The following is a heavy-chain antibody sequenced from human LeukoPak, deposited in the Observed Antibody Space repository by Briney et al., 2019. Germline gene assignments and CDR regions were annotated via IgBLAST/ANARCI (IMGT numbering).Heavy chain of an antibody. CDR1: GFTFSSYA. Sequence: SGGSLRLSCVGSGFTFSSYAMRWVRQIPGKGLEWVSAISNSGGSTYYADSVKGRFTISRDNSIDTVYPQMNSLRAEDTAIYYCTKGQRGNSGYLYFDQWGQGTLVTVSS. V-gene: IGHV3-23*01. CDR3: TKGQRGNSGYLYFDQ. CDR2: ISNSGGST. J-gene: IGHJ4*02. D-gene: IGHD3-22*01.